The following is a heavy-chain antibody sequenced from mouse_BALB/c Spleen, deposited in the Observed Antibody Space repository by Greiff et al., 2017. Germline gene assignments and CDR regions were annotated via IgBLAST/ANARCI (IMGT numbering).Heavy chain of an antibody. J-gene: IGHJ2*01. CDR3: ARLNYYDSPFDY. Sequence: EVQGVESGGDLVKPGGSLKLSCAASGFTFSSYGMSWVRQTPDKRLEWVATISSGGSYTYYPDSVKGRFTISRDNAKNTLYLQMSSLKSEDTAMYYCARLNYYDSPFDYWGQGTTLTVSS. CDR1: GFTFSSYG. CDR2: ISSGGSYT. V-gene: IGHV5-6*01. D-gene: IGHD2-4*01.